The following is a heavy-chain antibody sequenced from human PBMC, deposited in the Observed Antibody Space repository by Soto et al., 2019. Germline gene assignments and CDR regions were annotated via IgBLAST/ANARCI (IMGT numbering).Heavy chain of an antibody. CDR3: ARVYGDLTSDY. D-gene: IGHD4-17*01. J-gene: IGHJ4*02. CDR2: INHSGST. Sequence: SETLSLTCAVYGGSFSGYYWSWIRQPPGKGLEWIGEINHSGSTNYNPSLKSRVTISVDTSKNQFSLKLSSVTAADTAVYYCARVYGDLTSDYWGQGTLVTVSS. V-gene: IGHV4-34*01. CDR1: GGSFSGYY.